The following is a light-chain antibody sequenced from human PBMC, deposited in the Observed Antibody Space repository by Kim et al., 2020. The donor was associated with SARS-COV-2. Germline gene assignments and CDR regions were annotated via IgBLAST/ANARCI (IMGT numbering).Light chain of an antibody. Sequence: DIQMTQSPSSLSAFVGDRVIIACRASQSISTYLNWYQQKPGKAPKLLIYAASSLQSGVPSRFSGSGSGTDFTLTISSLQPEDFATYYCQQSYSTPPNTFGQGTKLEI. J-gene: IGKJ2*01. CDR2: AAS. V-gene: IGKV1-39*01. CDR1: QSISTY. CDR3: QQSYSTPPNT.